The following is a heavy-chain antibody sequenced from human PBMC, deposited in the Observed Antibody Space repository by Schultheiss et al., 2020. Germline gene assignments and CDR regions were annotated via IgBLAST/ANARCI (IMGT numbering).Heavy chain of an antibody. D-gene: IGHD5-18*01. V-gene: IGHV4-31*03. CDR2: IYYSGST. CDR1: GGSISSGGYY. J-gene: IGHJ6*01. CDR3: ATQTARYYYYGMDV. Sequence: SETLSLTCTVSGGSISSGGYYWSWIRQHPGKGLEWIGYIYYSGSTYYNPSLKSRVTISVDTSKNQFSLKLSSVTAADTAVYYCATQTARYYYYGMDVWGQGTTATVSS.